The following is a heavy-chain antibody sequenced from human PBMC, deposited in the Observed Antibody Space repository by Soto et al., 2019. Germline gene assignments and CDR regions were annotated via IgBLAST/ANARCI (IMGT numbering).Heavy chain of an antibody. D-gene: IGHD6-19*01. Sequence: ASVKVSCKASGGTFSSYAISWVRQAPGQGLEWMGGIIPIFGTANYAPKFQGRVTITADESTSTAYMELSSLRSEDTAVYYCASWYSSGWYPCLSYWGQGTLVTVSS. CDR1: GGTFSSYA. V-gene: IGHV1-69*13. CDR3: ASWYSSGWYPCLSY. J-gene: IGHJ4*02. CDR2: IIPIFGTA.